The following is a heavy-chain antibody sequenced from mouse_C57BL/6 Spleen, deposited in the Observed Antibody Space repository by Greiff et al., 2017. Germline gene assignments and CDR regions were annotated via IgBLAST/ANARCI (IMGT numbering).Heavy chain of an antibody. V-gene: IGHV1-69*01. Sequence: VQLQQPGAELVMPGASVKLSCKASGYTFTSYWMHWVKQRPGQGLEWIGEIDPSDSYTNYNHKFKGKSTLTVDKSSSTAYMQLSSLTSEDSAVYYCERKPQQTGFVFDYWGQGTTLTVAS. CDR3: ERKPQQTGFVFDY. CDR1: GYTFTSYW. CDR2: IDPSDSYT. J-gene: IGHJ2*01.